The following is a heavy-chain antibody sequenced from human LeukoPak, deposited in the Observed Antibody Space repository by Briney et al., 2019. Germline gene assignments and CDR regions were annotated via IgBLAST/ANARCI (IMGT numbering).Heavy chain of an antibody. V-gene: IGHV3-11*01. CDR1: GFTFSDYY. D-gene: IGHD2-15*01. Sequence: KAGGSLRLSCAASGFTFSDYYMSWIRQAPGKGLEWVSYISSSYPIYYADSVKGRFTISRDNAKNSLYLQMNSLRAEDTAVYYCARGGIGSSGRDDYWGQGTLVTVSS. CDR2: ISSSYPI. CDR3: ARGGIGSSGRDDY. J-gene: IGHJ4*02.